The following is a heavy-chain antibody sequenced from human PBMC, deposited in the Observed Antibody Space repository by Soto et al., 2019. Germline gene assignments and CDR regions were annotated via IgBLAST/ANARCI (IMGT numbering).Heavy chain of an antibody. CDR3: ARNGADTAMVFDY. J-gene: IGHJ4*02. Sequence: SETLSLTCTVSGGSISSYYWSWIRQPPGKGLEWIGYIYYSGSTNYNPSLKSRVTISVDTSKNQFSLKLSSVTAADTAVYYCARNGADTAMVFDYWGQGTLVTVSS. CDR1: GGSISSYY. D-gene: IGHD5-18*01. CDR2: IYYSGST. V-gene: IGHV4-59*08.